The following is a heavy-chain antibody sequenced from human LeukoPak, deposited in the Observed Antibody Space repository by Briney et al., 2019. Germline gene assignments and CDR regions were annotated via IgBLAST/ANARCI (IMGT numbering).Heavy chain of an antibody. J-gene: IGHJ4*02. D-gene: IGHD6-13*01. V-gene: IGHV1-46*01. Sequence: ASVKVSCKASGYTFTIYYMHWVRQAPGQGLEWMGIINPSGGSTSYAQKFQGRVTMTRDTSTSTVYMELSSLRSEDTAVYYCARDPPTTPKPSAAAPDYWGQGTLVTVSS. CDR1: GYTFTIYY. CDR2: INPSGGST. CDR3: ARDPPTTPKPSAAAPDY.